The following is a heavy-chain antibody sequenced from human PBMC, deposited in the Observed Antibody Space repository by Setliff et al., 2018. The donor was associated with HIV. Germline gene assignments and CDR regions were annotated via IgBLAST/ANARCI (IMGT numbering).Heavy chain of an antibody. D-gene: IGHD2-8*01. V-gene: IGHV4-59*12. J-gene: IGHJ4*01. Sequence: SETLSLTCTVSGGSISSYYWSWIRQPPGKGLEWIGYIYYSGSTYYNPSLKSRASISADTSKNQFSLRLTSVTAADTAVYYCARGAPYCNHGICHLFDYWGHGNLVTVSS. CDR1: GGSISSYY. CDR3: ARGAPYCNHGICHLFDY. CDR2: IYYSGST.